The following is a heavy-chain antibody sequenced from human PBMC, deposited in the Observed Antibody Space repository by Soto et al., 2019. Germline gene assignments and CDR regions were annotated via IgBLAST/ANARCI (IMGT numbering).Heavy chain of an antibody. V-gene: IGHV4-59*08. CDR2: IYYSGSS. Sequence: QVQLQESGPGLVKPSETLSLTCTVSGGSIGNSYWSWIRQSPGKGLEWIGYIYYSGSSNYNPSLKSRVSISVDPSKNQFYLKLSSVTAADTAVYYCARHSRSWPILDYWGQGTLVIVSS. J-gene: IGHJ4*02. CDR3: ARHSRSWPILDY. CDR1: GGSIGNSY. D-gene: IGHD6-13*01.